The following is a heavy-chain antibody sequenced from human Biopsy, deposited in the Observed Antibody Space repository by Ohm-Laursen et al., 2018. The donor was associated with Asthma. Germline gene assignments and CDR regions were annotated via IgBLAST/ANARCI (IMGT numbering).Heavy chain of an antibody. CDR2: VPSTGST. D-gene: IGHD6-13*01. V-gene: IGHV4-59*01. J-gene: IGHJ4*02. Sequence: SETLSLTCAVSPGSINDYYWNWIRQFPGKGLEWIGYVPSTGSTRFNPSLKSRLTISVDTSVDQVSLKLTSVTAADTAVYYCARATSTWSQSGPHYFDHWGQGTLVTVSS. CDR1: PGSINDYY. CDR3: ARATSTWSQSGPHYFDH.